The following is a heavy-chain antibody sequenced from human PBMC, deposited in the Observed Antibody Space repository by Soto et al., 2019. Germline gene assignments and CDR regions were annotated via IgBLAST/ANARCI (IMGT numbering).Heavy chain of an antibody. Sequence: SHTLSLTCSISGDSVSSNSAAWNWIRQSPSRGIEWLGRTYYRSKWYNDYAVSVKSRITINPDTSKNQFSLQLNSVTPEDTAVYYCARDTVAGYYYYYGMDVWGQGTTVTVPS. CDR3: ARDTVAGYYYYYGMDV. CDR2: TYYRSKWYN. CDR1: GDSVSSNSAA. J-gene: IGHJ6*02. D-gene: IGHD6-19*01. V-gene: IGHV6-1*01.